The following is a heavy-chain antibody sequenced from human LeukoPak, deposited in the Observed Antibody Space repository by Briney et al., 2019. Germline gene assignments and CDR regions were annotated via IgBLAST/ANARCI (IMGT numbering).Heavy chain of an antibody. D-gene: IGHD6-13*01. CDR3: ARHLSASIAAAGPYYYYYYMDV. Sequence: GGSLQISCQGSGSRFTSYWIGGVRPVPGKGLEWMGIIYPGDSDTRYSPSFQGQVTISADKSISTAYLQWSSLKASDTAMYYCARHLSASIAAAGPYYYYYYMDVWGKGTTVTVSS. CDR1: GSRFTSYW. CDR2: IYPGDSDT. J-gene: IGHJ6*03. V-gene: IGHV5-51*01.